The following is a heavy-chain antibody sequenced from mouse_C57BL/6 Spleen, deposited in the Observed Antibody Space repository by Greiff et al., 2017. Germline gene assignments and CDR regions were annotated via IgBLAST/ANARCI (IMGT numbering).Heavy chain of an antibody. CDR3: AREGVFYSGYDGVFAY. V-gene: IGHV1-52*01. D-gene: IGHD2-2*01. Sequence: QVQLQQPGAELVRPGSSVKLSCKASGYTFTSYWMHWVKQRPIQGLEWIGNIDPSDSETHYNQKFKDKATLTVDKSSTTAYMQLSSLTSEDAAVYYCAREGVFYSGYDGVFAYWGQGTLVTVSA. CDR1: GYTFTSYW. CDR2: IDPSDSET. J-gene: IGHJ3*01.